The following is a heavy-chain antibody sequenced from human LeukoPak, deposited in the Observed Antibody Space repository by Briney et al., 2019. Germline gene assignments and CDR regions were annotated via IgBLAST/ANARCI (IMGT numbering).Heavy chain of an antibody. Sequence: GGSLRLSCATSGFTFSYYWMSWVRQAPGKGLEWVANIKQDGSEEYYVDSVKGRFTISRANAKNSLYLQMNSMRAADTAVYYCARGGRLGQLSLSWDFDYWGQGTLVTVSS. D-gene: IGHD3-16*02. CDR3: ARGGRLGQLSLSWDFDY. CDR1: GFTFSYYW. V-gene: IGHV3-7*04. CDR2: IKQDGSEE. J-gene: IGHJ4*02.